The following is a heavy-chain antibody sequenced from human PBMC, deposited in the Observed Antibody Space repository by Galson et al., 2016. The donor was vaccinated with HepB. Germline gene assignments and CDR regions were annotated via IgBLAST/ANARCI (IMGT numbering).Heavy chain of an antibody. V-gene: IGHV4-31*03. CDR1: GGSISIGIYY. Sequence: TLSLTCSVSGGSISIGIYYWTWIRQHPGKGLEWIGYIYYSGSTYYNPSLKSRVTISRDTSKNQFSLKLNSVTAADTAVYYCARDLSRGGGIYYQAFDSWGQGTLVTVSS. CDR2: IYYSGST. CDR3: ARDLSRGGGIYYQAFDS. D-gene: IGHD2-15*01. J-gene: IGHJ4*02.